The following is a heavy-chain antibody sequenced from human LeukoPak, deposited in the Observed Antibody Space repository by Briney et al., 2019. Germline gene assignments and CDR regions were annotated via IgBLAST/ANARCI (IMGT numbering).Heavy chain of an antibody. D-gene: IGHD2-2*01. CDR3: ASDTSAGYFEN. CDR2: INPTGDST. CDR1: GFTFSSKY. Sequence: PGRSLKFSCAASGFTFSSKYMHWVRQAPGQGLEWVGLINPTGDSTNYAQNFRGRVTMTRDTSTSTVYMDLSSLRSEDTAVYYCASDTSAGYFENWGGGPLVSVSS. V-gene: IGHV1-46*01. J-gene: IGHJ1*01.